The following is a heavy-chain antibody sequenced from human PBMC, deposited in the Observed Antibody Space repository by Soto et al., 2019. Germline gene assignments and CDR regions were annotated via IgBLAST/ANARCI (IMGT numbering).Heavy chain of an antibody. Sequence: GASVKVSCKASGYTFTSYGISWVRQAPGQGLEWMGWISAYNGNTNYAQKLQGRVTMTTDTSTSTAYMELRSLRSDDTAVYYCARDTGGDILTGYWSGSYYGMDVWGQGTTVTVSS. J-gene: IGHJ6*02. CDR1: GYTFTSYG. CDR2: ISAYNGNT. CDR3: ARDTGGDILTGYWSGSYYGMDV. D-gene: IGHD3-9*01. V-gene: IGHV1-18*01.